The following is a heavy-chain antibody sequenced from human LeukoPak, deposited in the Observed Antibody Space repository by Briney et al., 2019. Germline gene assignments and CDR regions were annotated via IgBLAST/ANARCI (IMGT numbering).Heavy chain of an antibody. D-gene: IGHD3-3*01. V-gene: IGHV3-7*03. CDR2: IKQDGSEK. CDR3: AKDPTGWSGWYGS. Sequence: GGSLRLSCAASGFTFSSYWMSWVRQAPGKGLEWVANIKQDGSEKYYVDSVKGRFTISRDNAKNSLYLQMNSLRAEDSAVYYCAKDPTGWSGWYGSWGQGTLVTVSS. J-gene: IGHJ5*01. CDR1: GFTFSSYW.